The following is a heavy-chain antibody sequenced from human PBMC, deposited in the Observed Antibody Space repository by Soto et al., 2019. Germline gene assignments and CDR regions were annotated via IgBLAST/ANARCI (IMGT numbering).Heavy chain of an antibody. Sequence: SDTLPLTCTVSGVSIRSSSSYWFLIRHPPGKGLEWIGSIYYSGSTYYNPSLKSRVTISVDTSKNQFSLKLSSVTAADTAVYYCAGYYDYVWGRPPPNWFEPWGQGTLVTVS. CDR2: IYYSGST. CDR3: AGYYDYVWGRPPPNWFEP. J-gene: IGHJ5*02. V-gene: IGHV4-39*01. CDR1: GVSIRSSSSY. D-gene: IGHD3-16*01.